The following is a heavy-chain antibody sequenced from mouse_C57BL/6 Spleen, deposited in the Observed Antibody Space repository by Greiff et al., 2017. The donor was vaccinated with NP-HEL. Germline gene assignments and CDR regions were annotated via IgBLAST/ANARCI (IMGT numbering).Heavy chain of an antibody. J-gene: IGHJ4*01. CDR1: GYAFSSYW. CDR3: ASSYSNYFYAMDY. D-gene: IGHD2-5*01. Sequence: QVQLQQSGAELVKPGASVKISCKASGYAFSSYWMNWVKQRPGKGLEWIGQIYPGDGDTNYNGKFKGKATLTADKSSSTAYMQLSSLTSEDSAVYFCASSYSNYFYAMDYWGQGTSVTVSS. CDR2: IYPGDGDT. V-gene: IGHV1-80*01.